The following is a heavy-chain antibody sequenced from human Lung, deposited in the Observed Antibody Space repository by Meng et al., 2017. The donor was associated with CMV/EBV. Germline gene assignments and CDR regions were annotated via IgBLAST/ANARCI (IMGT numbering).Heavy chain of an antibody. CDR3: ARVVTALWGYYFDY. V-gene: IGHV4-4*02. CDR1: GGSISSSNW. Sequence: RLQDACPVVGKPSGTWSLTCAVSGGSISSSNWWSWVRQPPGKGLEWIGEIYHRGSTNYNPSLKRRVTISVDKSKNQFSLKLSSVTAADTAVYYCARVVTALWGYYFDYWGQGTLVTVSS. CDR2: IYHRGST. D-gene: IGHD2-21*02. J-gene: IGHJ4*02.